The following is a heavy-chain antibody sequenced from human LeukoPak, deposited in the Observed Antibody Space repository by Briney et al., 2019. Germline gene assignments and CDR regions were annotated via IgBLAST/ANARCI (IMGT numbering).Heavy chain of an antibody. D-gene: IGHD6-19*01. CDR3: AVMWVAGTWSFDP. V-gene: IGHV5-51*01. J-gene: IGHJ5*02. Sequence: GESLKISCKGSGYSFTSYWIGWVRQMPGKGLEWMGIIYPGDSDTRYSPSFRGQVTISADKSISTAYLQWSSLKASDTAMYYCAVMWVAGTWSFDPWGQGTLVTVSS. CDR1: GYSFTSYW. CDR2: IYPGDSDT.